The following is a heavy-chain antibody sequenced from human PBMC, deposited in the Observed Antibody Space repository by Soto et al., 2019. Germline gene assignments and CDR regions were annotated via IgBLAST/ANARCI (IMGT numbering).Heavy chain of an antibody. CDR3: ARDQGDLGVAGYYFDY. J-gene: IGHJ4*02. V-gene: IGHV1-3*01. D-gene: IGHD6-19*01. CDR1: GYTFTSYA. CDR2: INAGNGKT. Sequence: ASVKVSCKASGYTFTSYAMHWVRQAPGQRLEWMGWINAGNGKTKYSQKFQGRVTITRDTSASTAYMELSSLRSEDTAVYYCARDQGDLGVAGYYFDYWGQGTLVTVSS.